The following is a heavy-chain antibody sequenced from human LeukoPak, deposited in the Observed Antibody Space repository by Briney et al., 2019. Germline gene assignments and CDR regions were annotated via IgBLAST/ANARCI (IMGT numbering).Heavy chain of an antibody. CDR3: ASSQALYRYSGSYYSF. Sequence: SETLSLTCAVYGGSFSGYYWSWIRQPPGKGLEWIGEINHSGSTNYNPSLKSRVTISVDTSKNQFSLKLSSVTAADTAVYYCASSQALYRYSGSYYSFWSQGTLVTVSS. CDR2: INHSGST. D-gene: IGHD1-26*01. V-gene: IGHV4-34*01. CDR1: GGSFSGYY. J-gene: IGHJ4*02.